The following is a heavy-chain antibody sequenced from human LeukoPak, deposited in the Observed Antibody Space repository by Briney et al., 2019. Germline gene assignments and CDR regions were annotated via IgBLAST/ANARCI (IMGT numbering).Heavy chain of an antibody. D-gene: IGHD5-12*01. CDR1: GFTFSTYG. CDR2: ISGSGGST. J-gene: IGHJ4*02. CDR3: ARGPSGYHST. V-gene: IGHV3-23*01. Sequence: GGSLRLSCVASGFTFSTYGMSWVRQAPGKGLEWVSAISGSGGSTYYADSVKGRFTISRDNSKNTLYLQMNSLRAEDTAVYYCARGPSGYHSTGGQGTLVTVSS.